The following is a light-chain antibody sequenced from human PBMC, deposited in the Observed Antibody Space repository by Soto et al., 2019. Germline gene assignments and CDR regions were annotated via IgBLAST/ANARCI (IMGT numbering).Light chain of an antibody. Sequence: EIMMTQSPATLSVSPGERAALSCRASQSVHTNLVWYQQKPGQAPRLLISDASTRATGIPARFSGSGSGTEFTLTISSLQSEDCAVYYCQQYDNWPVTFRGGTRVEIK. CDR3: QQYDNWPVT. CDR1: QSVHTN. J-gene: IGKJ4*01. V-gene: IGKV3-15*01. CDR2: DAS.